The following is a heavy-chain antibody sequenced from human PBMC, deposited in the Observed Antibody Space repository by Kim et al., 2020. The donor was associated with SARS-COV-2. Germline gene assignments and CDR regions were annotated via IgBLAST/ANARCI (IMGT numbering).Heavy chain of an antibody. CDR1: GFTFSSYS. V-gene: IGHV3-21*01. Sequence: GGSLRLSCAASGFTFSSYSMNWVRQAPGKGLEWVSSISSSSSYIYYADSVKGRFTISRDNAKNSLYLQMNSLRAEDTAVYYCARESMIYYYYGMDVWGQGTTVTVSS. D-gene: IGHD3-16*01. J-gene: IGHJ6*02. CDR3: ARESMIYYYYGMDV. CDR2: ISSSSSYI.